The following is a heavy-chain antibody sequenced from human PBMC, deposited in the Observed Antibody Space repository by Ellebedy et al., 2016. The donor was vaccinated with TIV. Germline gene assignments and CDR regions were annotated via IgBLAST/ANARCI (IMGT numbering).Heavy chain of an antibody. J-gene: IGHJ4*02. CDR1: GYSFTSYW. D-gene: IGHD1-26*01. Sequence: GESLKISCKGSGYSFTSYWISWVRQMPGKGLEWMGRIDPSDSYTNYSPSFQGHVTISADKSISTAYLQWSSLKASDTAMYYCARRLGIVGAKGADDYWGQGTLVTVSS. CDR3: ARRLGIVGAKGADDY. CDR2: IDPSDSYT. V-gene: IGHV5-10-1*01.